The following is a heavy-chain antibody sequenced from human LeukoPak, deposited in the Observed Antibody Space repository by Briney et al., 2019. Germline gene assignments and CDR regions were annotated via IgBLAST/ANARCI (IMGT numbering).Heavy chain of an antibody. CDR3: ARSQGRITLWFDP. CDR1: EYTFTNYY. CDR2: INTSGGST. V-gene: IGHV1-46*04. Sequence: ASVKVPTPASEYTFTNYYIRWVGQAPGQGLEWMGIINTSGGSTTYAQKLQGRVSMTGDTSTSTVYLEVSSLRSEDTAVYYCARSQGRITLWFDPGRQGTRATVSS. J-gene: IGHJ5*02.